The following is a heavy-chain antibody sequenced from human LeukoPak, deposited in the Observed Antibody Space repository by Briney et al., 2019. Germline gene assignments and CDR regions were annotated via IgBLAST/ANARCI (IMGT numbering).Heavy chain of an antibody. D-gene: IGHD2-2*02. CDR2: ISAYNGNT. J-gene: IGHJ6*02. CDR3: ARDCSSTSCYMNYYYGMDV. CDR1: GYTFTSYG. V-gene: IGHV1-18*01. Sequence: ASVKVSCKASGYTFTSYGISWVRQAPGQGLEWMGWISAYNGNTNYAQKLQGRVTMTTDTSTSTAYMELRSLRSEDTAVYYCARDCSSTSCYMNYYYGMDVWGQGTTVTVSS.